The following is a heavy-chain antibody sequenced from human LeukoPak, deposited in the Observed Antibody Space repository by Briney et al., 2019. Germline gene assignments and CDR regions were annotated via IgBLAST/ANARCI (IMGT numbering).Heavy chain of an antibody. V-gene: IGHV3-66*01. J-gene: IGHJ6*02. CDR2: IYSGGST. CDR3: ARELLIRGYYYYYGMDV. D-gene: IGHD3-10*01. CDR1: GFTVSSNY. Sequence: GGSLRLSCAASGFTVSSNYMSWIRQAPGKGLEWVSVIYSGGSTYYADSVKGRFTISRDNSKNTLYLQMNSLRAEDTAVYYCARELLIRGYYYYYGMDVWGQGTTVTVSS.